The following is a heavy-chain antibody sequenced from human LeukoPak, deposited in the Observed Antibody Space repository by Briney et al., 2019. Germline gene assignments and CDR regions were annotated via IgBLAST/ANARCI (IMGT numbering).Heavy chain of an antibody. Sequence: ASVKVSCKASGYTFTSYYMHWVRQAPGQGLEWMGIINPSGGSTSYAQKFQGRVTMTRDMSTSTVYMELSSLRSEDTAVYYCARRADSYDSSGLPLYDAFDIWGQGTMVTVSS. CDR3: ARRADSYDSSGLPLYDAFDI. J-gene: IGHJ3*02. V-gene: IGHV1-46*01. CDR2: INPSGGST. CDR1: GYTFTSYY. D-gene: IGHD3-22*01.